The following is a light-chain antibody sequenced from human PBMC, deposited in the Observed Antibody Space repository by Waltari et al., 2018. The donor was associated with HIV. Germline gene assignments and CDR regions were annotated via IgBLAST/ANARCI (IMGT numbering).Light chain of an antibody. J-gene: IGLJ3*02. V-gene: IGLV1-44*01. CDR3: AAWDDSLNGWV. CDR2: SNN. CDR1: RSNLASKN. Sequence: QSVLTQPPSASGTPGQRVPIPFSGSRSNLASKNVSRYQPLPGTSPKLFIYSNNHRPSGVPGRFSGSKSGTPASLVISGLQSEYEADYYCAAWDDSLNGWVFGGRTKVTVV.